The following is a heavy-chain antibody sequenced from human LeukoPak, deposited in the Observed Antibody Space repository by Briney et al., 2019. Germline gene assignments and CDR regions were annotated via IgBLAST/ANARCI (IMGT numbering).Heavy chain of an antibody. J-gene: IGHJ6*03. V-gene: IGHV1-69*13. Sequence: ASVKVSCKASGGTFSSYAISWVRQAPGQGLEWMGGIIPIFGTANYAQKFQGRVTITADESTSTAYMELSSLRSEDTAVYYCARSDCSSTSCNYYYMDVWGKGTTVTISS. D-gene: IGHD2-2*01. CDR3: ARSDCSSTSCNYYYMDV. CDR1: GGTFSSYA. CDR2: IIPIFGTA.